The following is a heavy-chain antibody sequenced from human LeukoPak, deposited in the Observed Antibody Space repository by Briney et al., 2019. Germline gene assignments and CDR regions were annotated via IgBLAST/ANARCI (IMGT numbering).Heavy chain of an antibody. Sequence: SETLSLTCAVYGGSFSVYYWSWIRQPPGKGLEWIGEINHSGSTNYNPSLKSRVTISVDTSKNQFSLKLSSVTAADTAVYYCARRSRRGSGSYYKENYYYYYMDVWGKGTTVTISS. CDR1: GGSFSVYY. J-gene: IGHJ6*03. D-gene: IGHD3-10*01. CDR3: ARRSRRGSGSYYKENYYYYYMDV. V-gene: IGHV4-34*01. CDR2: INHSGST.